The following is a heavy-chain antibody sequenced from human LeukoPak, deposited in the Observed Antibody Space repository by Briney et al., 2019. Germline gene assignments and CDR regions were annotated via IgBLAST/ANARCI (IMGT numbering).Heavy chain of an antibody. CDR3: ARHRVTMVRGGYYYYYMDV. J-gene: IGHJ6*03. V-gene: IGHV4-4*09. CDR1: GGSISSYY. CDR2: IYTSGST. Sequence: SETLSLTCTVSGGSISSYYWSWIRQPPGKGLEWIGYIYTSGSTDYNPSLKSRVTISVDTSKNQFSLKLSSVTAADTAVYYCARHRVTMVRGGYYYYYMDVWGKGTTVTVSS. D-gene: IGHD3-10*01.